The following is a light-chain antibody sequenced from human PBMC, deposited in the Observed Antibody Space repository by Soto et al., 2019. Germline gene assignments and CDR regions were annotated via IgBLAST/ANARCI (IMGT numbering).Light chain of an antibody. CDR1: SSNIGAGYD. J-gene: IGLJ1*01. CDR2: GNS. V-gene: IGLV1-40*01. CDR3: QSYDSSLSGYV. Sequence: QSVLTRAPSVSGAPGQRXTISXTXXSSNIGAGYDVHWYQQLPGTAPKLLIYGNSNRPSGVPDRFSGSKSGTSASLAITGLQAEDEADYYCQSYDSSLSGYVFGTGTKVT.